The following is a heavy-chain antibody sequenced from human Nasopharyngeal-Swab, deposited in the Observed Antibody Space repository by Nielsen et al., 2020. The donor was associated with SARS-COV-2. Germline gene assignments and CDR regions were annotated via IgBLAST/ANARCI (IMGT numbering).Heavy chain of an antibody. Sequence: GRQAPGRGLEWGSTIRGDSGSTHYADSVKGRFIISRDNSQNMLYMEMNSLRAEDTDEYYCARAGTFCVVTSCYPNWFDSWGQGSLVTVSS. CDR2: IRGDSGST. V-gene: IGHV3-23*01. D-gene: IGHD2-2*01. J-gene: IGHJ5*01. CDR3: ARAGTFCVVTSCYPNWFDS.